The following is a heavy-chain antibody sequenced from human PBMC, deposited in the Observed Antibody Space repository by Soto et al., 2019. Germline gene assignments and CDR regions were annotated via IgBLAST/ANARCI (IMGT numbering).Heavy chain of an antibody. CDR1: GGSISGNGYY. CDR3: ARGSIFGVVLNAFDI. CDR2: ISYSGRT. Sequence: QVQLQESGPGLVKPSQTLSLTCAVSGGSISGNGYYWNWIRQHPGKGLEWIGYISYSGRTFYSPSLKRRVTTSLDTSKNQFSLKLSSVTAADTAMYYCARGSIFGVVLNAFDIWGQGTMVAVSS. D-gene: IGHD3-3*01. J-gene: IGHJ3*02. V-gene: IGHV4-31*11.